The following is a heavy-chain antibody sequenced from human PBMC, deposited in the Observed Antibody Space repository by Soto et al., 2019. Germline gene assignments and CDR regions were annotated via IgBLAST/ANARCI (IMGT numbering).Heavy chain of an antibody. V-gene: IGHV3-30-3*01. CDR3: ARDPIVVVVAATRGGNYYGMDV. D-gene: IGHD2-15*01. J-gene: IGHJ6*02. Sequence: GGSLRLSCAASGFTFSSYAMHWVRQAPGKGLEWVAVISYDGSNKYYADSVKGRFTISRDNSKNTLYLQMNSLRAEDTAVYYCARDPIVVVVAATRGGNYYGMDVWGQGTTVTVSS. CDR1: GFTFSSYA. CDR2: ISYDGSNK.